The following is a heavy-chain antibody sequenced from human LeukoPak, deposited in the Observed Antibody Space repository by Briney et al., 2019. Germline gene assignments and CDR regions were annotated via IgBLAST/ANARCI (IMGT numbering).Heavy chain of an antibody. CDR2: ISKSITRT. J-gene: IGHJ4*02. Sequence: GGSLRLSCAASGFAFTSYSMYWVRQAPGKGLEWVAYISKSITRTHYADSVEGRFIISRDNAKNSLYLQMNSLRDEDTAIYYCARDPDWLEYGGQGTLVTVSS. V-gene: IGHV3-48*02. CDR3: ARDPDWLEY. CDR1: GFAFTSYS. D-gene: IGHD3/OR15-3a*01.